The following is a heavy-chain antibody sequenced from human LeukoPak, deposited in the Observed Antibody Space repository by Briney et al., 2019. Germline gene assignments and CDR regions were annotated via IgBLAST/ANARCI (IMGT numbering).Heavy chain of an antibody. J-gene: IGHJ6*02. CDR1: GGSISSSSYY. CDR2: IYYSGST. D-gene: IGHD2-15*01. Sequence: SETLSLTCTVSGGSISSSSYYWGWIRQPPGKGLEWIGSIYYSGSTYYNPSLKSRVTISVDTSKNQFSLKLSSVTAADTAVYYCAREEGVAAPHPYYYYGMDVWGQGTTVTVSS. V-gene: IGHV4-39*07. CDR3: AREEGVAAPHPYYYYGMDV.